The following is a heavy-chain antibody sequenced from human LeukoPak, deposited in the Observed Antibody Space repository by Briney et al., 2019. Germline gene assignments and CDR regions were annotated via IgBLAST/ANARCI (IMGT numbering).Heavy chain of an antibody. CDR2: ISWNSGSI. Sequence: PGRSLRLSCAASGFTFDDYAMHWVRQAPGKGLEWVSGISWNSGSIGYADSVKGRFTISRDNAKNSLYLQMNSLRAEDTALYYCAKGRPYYGSGSSVDYWGQGTLVTVSS. J-gene: IGHJ4*02. CDR1: GFTFDDYA. D-gene: IGHD3-10*01. V-gene: IGHV3-9*01. CDR3: AKGRPYYGSGSSVDY.